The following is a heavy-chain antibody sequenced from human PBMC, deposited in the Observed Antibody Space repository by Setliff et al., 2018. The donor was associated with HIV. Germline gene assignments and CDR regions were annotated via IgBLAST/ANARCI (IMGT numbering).Heavy chain of an antibody. V-gene: IGHV4-39*07. J-gene: IGHJ6*03. CDR2: IYHSGST. CDR1: GGSISSSSYY. Sequence: SETLSLTCTVSGGSISSSSYYWGRIRQPPGKGLEWLGSIYHSGSTYYNPSLKSRVTISIDTSKNQFSLKLSSVTAADTAVYYCARVVNHYDSSGYFGGYYYYMDVWGKGTTVTVSS. CDR3: ARVVNHYDSSGYFGGYYYYMDV. D-gene: IGHD3-22*01.